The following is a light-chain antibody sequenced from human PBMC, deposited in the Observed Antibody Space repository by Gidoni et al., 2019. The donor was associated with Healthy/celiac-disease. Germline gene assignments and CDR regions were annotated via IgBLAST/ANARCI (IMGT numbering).Light chain of an antibody. J-gene: IGKJ4*02. CDR2: DAS. CDR3: QQRSSWPPT. CDR1: QSVSSY. V-gene: IGKV3-11*01. Sequence: EIVLTQSPATLSLSPGERATPSCRASQSVSSYLDWYQQKPGQAPRLLIYDASSRATGIPARFSGSGSGTDFTLTISSLEPEDFAVYYCQQRSSWPPTFGEGTKVEIK.